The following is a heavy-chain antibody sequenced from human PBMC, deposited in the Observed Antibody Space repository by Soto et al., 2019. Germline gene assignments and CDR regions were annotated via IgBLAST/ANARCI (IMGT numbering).Heavy chain of an antibody. CDR1: GFSLSTSGMC. D-gene: IGHD6-19*01. V-gene: IGHV2-70*11. CDR3: ARIWPGAVAGWYFDY. J-gene: IGHJ4*02. CDR2: IDWDDDK. Sequence: SGPTLVKPTQTLTLTCTFSGFSLSTSGMCVSWIRQPPGKALEWLARIDWDDDKYYSTSLKTRLTISKDTSKNQVVLTMTNMDPVDTATYYCARIWPGAVAGWYFDYWGQGTLVTVSS.